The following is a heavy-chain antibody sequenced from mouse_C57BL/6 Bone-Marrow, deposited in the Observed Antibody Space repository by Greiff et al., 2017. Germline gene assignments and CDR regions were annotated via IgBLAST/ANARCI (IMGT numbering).Heavy chain of an antibody. Sequence: QVHVKQPGAELVKPGASVKLSCKASGYTFTSYWMHWVKQRPGQGLEWIGMIHPNSGSTTYNEKFKSKATLTVDTSSSTAYMQLTSLTSEDSAVYYCANYGSLDYWGQGTTLTVSS. J-gene: IGHJ2*01. D-gene: IGHD1-1*01. CDR2: IHPNSGST. CDR3: ANYGSLDY. CDR1: GYTFTSYW. V-gene: IGHV1-64*01.